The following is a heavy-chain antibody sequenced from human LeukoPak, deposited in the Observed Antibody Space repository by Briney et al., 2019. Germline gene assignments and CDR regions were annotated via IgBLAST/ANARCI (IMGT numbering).Heavy chain of an antibody. Sequence: GESLKISCKGSGYSFTSYWIGWVRQMPGKVLEWMGIIYPGDSDTRYSPSFEGQVTISADKSISTAYLQWSSLKVSDTAMYYCARPANYYDSSGYYNSRSAEYFQHWGQGTLVTVSS. CDR3: ARPANYYDSSGYYNSRSAEYFQH. CDR1: GYSFTSYW. J-gene: IGHJ1*01. CDR2: IYPGDSDT. D-gene: IGHD3-22*01. V-gene: IGHV5-51*01.